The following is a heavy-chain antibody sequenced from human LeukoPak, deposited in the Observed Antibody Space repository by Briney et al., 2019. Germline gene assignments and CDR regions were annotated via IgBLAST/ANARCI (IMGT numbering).Heavy chain of an antibody. CDR2: MNPNSGNT. CDR1: GYTFTSYD. V-gene: IGHV1-8*01. CDR3: ARRSIAARVLDY. D-gene: IGHD6-6*01. Sequence: GASVKVSCKASGYTFTSYDINWVRQAPGQGLEWMGWMNPNSGNTGYAQKFQGRVTMTRNTSINTAYMELSSLRSEDTAVYYCARRSIAARVLDYWGQGTLVTVSS. J-gene: IGHJ4*02.